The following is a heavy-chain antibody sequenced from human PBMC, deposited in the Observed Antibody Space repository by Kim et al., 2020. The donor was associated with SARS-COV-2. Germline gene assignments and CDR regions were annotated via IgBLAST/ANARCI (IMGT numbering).Heavy chain of an antibody. Sequence: GGSLRLSCAASGFASGFTFSNYVMSWVRQAPAKGLEWVSAIGVNTYYADSVKGRFTVSRDNSKNTLYLLLNGLRAEDTAVYYCAKHNWNDVGGRHPASWGQGTLVTVSA. CDR2: IGVNT. CDR3: AKHNWNDVGGRHPAS. J-gene: IGHJ5*02. CDR1: GFASGFTFSNYV. V-gene: IGHV3-23*01. D-gene: IGHD1-20*01.